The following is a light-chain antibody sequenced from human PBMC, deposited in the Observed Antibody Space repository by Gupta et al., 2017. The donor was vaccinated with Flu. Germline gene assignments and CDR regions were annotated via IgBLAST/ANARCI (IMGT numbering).Light chain of an antibody. J-gene: IGLJ3*02. Sequence: GQSITISCTGTSSDVGGHNYVSWYQQNPGKAPKVLIYEVAKRPSGVSDRFSGSRSGNTASLTISGLKAGDEANYYCSSYTNSLVFGGGTKLTVL. V-gene: IGLV2-14*01. CDR3: SSYTNSLV. CDR2: EVA. CDR1: SSDVGGHNY.